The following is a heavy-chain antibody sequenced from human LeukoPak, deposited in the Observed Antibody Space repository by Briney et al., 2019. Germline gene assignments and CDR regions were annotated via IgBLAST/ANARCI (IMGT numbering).Heavy chain of an antibody. CDR1: GGSISSYY. V-gene: IGHV4-59*12. J-gene: IGHJ4*02. D-gene: IGHD5-18*01. Sequence: PSETLSLTCTVSGGSISSYYWSWIRQPPGKGLEWIGYIYYSGSTNYNPSLKSRVTISVDTSKNQFSLKLSSVTAADTAVYYCARDIDSYGYFDYWGQGTLVTVSS. CDR2: IYYSGST. CDR3: ARDIDSYGYFDY.